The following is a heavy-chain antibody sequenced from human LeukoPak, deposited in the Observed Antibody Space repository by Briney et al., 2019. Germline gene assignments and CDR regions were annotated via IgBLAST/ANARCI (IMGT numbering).Heavy chain of an antibody. V-gene: IGHV1-2*02. CDR3: ARRDSGSSGYYYS. D-gene: IGHD3-22*01. Sequence: ASVKVSCKASGYTFTDYYMHWVRQAPGQGLEWMGWINPDSGGTNYAQNFQGRVTMTRDTSISTAYMELSRLRSDDTAVYYCARRDSGSSGYYYSWGQGTLVTVSS. CDR2: INPDSGGT. J-gene: IGHJ4*02. CDR1: GYTFTDYY.